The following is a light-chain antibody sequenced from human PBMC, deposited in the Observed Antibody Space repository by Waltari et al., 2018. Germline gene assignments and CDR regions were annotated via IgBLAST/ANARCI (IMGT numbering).Light chain of an antibody. CDR2: DDS. CDR1: DSGTRS. J-gene: IGLJ2*01. V-gene: IGLV3-21*03. CDR3: HVWDTRTDHVV. Sequence: SYVLTQPPSVSVAPGKTARIPCGGNDSGTRSGPWYQQKPGQAPVLAVFDDSDRPSGIPERFSGSNSANTATLTISRVEAGDEADYYCHVWDTRTDHVVFGGGTKLTVL.